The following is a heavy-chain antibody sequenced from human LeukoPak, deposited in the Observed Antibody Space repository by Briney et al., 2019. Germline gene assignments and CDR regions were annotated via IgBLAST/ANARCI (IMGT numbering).Heavy chain of an antibody. J-gene: IGHJ4*02. Sequence: ASVKVSCKASGYTFTSYNMHWVRQAPGQGLEWMGIINPSGGSTSYAQKFQGRVTMTRDTSMKTVYMELSSLRSEDSAANFCARRTIGYSCGYRYFDYWGQGTLVTVSS. V-gene: IGHV1-46*01. CDR3: ARRTIGYSCGYRYFDY. CDR2: INPSGGST. D-gene: IGHD5-18*01. CDR1: GYTFTSYN.